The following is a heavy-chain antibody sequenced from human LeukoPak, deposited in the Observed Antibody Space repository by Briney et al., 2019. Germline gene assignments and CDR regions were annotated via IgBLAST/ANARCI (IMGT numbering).Heavy chain of an antibody. Sequence: SETLSLTCTVSGASISSSYWSWIRQPPGKGLEWIGYIYYSGTTNYNPSLKSRLTISVETSKNQFSLKLSSVTAEDTAVYYCARRGYCSGGTCLTFDLWGQGTLVTVSS. J-gene: IGHJ4*02. CDR2: IYYSGTT. CDR3: ARRGYCSGGTCLTFDL. D-gene: IGHD2-15*01. V-gene: IGHV4-59*08. CDR1: GASISSSY.